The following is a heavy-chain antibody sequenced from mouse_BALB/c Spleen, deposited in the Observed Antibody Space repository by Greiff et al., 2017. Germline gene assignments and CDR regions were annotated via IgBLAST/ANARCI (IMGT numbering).Heavy chain of an antibody. CDR1: GYTFTSYW. D-gene: IGHD2-14*01. CDR3: ARWTYYRYFDY. CDR2: INPSTGYT. V-gene: IGHV1-7*01. J-gene: IGHJ2*01. Sequence: QVQLQQPGAELAKPGASVKMSCKASGYTFTSYWMHWVKQRPGQGLEWIGYINPSTGYTEYNQKFKDKATLTADKSSSTAYMQLSSLTSEDSAVYYCARWTYYRYFDYWGQGTTLTVSS.